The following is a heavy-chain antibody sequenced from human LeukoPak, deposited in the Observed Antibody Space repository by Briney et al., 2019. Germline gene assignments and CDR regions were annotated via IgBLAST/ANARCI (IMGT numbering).Heavy chain of an antibody. CDR1: GFSLSTYW. CDR2: INSDESIT. D-gene: IGHD2-15*01. CDR3: VRERPYRDYVTVVGTRAFDI. Sequence: GGSLRLSCTASGFSLSTYWMHWVRQAPGKAPVWVSRINSDESITLYADSVRGRFTISRDKAKNTLYLQMNSLRAEDTAYYYCVRERPYRDYVTVVGTRAFDIWGQGTMVTVSS. V-gene: IGHV3-74*01. J-gene: IGHJ3*02.